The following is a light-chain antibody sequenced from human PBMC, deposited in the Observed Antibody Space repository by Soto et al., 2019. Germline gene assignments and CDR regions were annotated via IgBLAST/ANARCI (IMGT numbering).Light chain of an antibody. CDR3: SSYTDRNNLV. CDR1: SSDIGGYDS. Sequence: SVLTQPPSASGSPGQSVTISCTGTSSDIGGYDSVSWYQQHPGKAPKVMIYDVSKRPSGVPDRFSGSKSGNTASLTVSALQAEDEADYYCSSYTDRNNLVFGTGTKVTVL. V-gene: IGLV2-8*01. CDR2: DVS. J-gene: IGLJ1*01.